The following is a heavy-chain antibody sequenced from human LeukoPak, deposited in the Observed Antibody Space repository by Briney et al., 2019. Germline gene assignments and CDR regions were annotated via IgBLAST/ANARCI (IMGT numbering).Heavy chain of an antibody. V-gene: IGHV3-30*03. Sequence: TGRSLRLSCAASGFTFSSYGMHWVRQAPGKGLEWVAVISYDGSTKYYADSVKGRFTISRDNSKNTLYLQMNSLRADDTAVYNCARGSGGSLTAYFDYWGQGTLVTVSS. CDR3: ARGSGGSLTAYFDY. CDR1: GFTFSSYG. CDR2: ISYDGSTK. J-gene: IGHJ4*02. D-gene: IGHD2-15*01.